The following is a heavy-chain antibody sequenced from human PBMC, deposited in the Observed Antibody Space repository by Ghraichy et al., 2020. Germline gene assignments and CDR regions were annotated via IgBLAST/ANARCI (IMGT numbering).Heavy chain of an antibody. V-gene: IGHV3-30-3*01. Sequence: GGSLRLSCAASGFTFSSYAMHWVRQAPGKGLEWVAVISYDGSNKYYADSVKGRFTISRDNSKNTLYLQMNSLRAEDTAVYYCARERDDYGYDYWGQGTLVTVSS. D-gene: IGHD4-17*01. CDR1: GFTFSSYA. CDR3: ARERDDYGYDY. J-gene: IGHJ4*02. CDR2: ISYDGSNK.